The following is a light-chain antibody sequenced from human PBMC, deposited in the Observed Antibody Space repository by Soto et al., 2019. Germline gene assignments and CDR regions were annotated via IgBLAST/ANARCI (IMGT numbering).Light chain of an antibody. V-gene: IGLV1-40*01. J-gene: IGLJ1*01. CDR3: QSYDSSLSGYV. Sequence: QSVLTQPPSVSGAPGQRVTISCTGSSSNIGAGYDVHWYQQLPGTAPKLLIYGNSNRPSGVPDRFSGSKSGTSASLAITGLQAEDEADYDCQSYDSSLSGYVFGTGTKLT. CDR1: SSNIGAGYD. CDR2: GNS.